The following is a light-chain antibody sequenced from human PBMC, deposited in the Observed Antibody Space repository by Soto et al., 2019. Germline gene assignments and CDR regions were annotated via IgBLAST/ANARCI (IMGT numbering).Light chain of an antibody. CDR2: LNSDGSH. CDR1: GGHSSYA. CDR3: QTWGTGIRV. J-gene: IGLJ1*01. Sequence: QLVLTQSPSASASLGASVKLTCTLSGGHSSYAIAWHQQQPEKGPRYLMKLNSDGSHSKGDGIPDRFSGSSSGAERYLTISSLQSEDEADYYCQTWGTGIRVFGTGTQLTV. V-gene: IGLV4-69*01.